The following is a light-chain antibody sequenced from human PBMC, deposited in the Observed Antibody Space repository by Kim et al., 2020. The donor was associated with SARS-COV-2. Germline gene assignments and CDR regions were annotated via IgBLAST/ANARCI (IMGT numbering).Light chain of an antibody. CDR1: QGVSSW. CDR2: EAS. Sequence: ASVGDRVTITCRASQGVSSWLAWYQQKPGRAPKFLIYEASSLETGVPSRFSGSGSGTEFTLTISSLQPDDFATYYCQQYSTSPPTFGQGTKVDIK. V-gene: IGKV1-5*01. CDR3: QQYSTSPPT. J-gene: IGKJ1*01.